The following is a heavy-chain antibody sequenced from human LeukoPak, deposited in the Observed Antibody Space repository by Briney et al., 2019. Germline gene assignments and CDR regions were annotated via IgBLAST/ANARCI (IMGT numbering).Heavy chain of an antibody. V-gene: IGHV1-18*01. D-gene: IGHD2-15*01. CDR1: GYTFNIYG. Sequence: ASVQVSCKAFGYTFNIYGITWVRRAPGQGLEWLGWISGYNGNTNYAQKVQGRVTMTTDTSTRTAFMVLRSLRSDDTAVYYCARDNSATSDCSSSSCYHFDYWGQGTLVTVSS. J-gene: IGHJ4*02. CDR3: ARDNSATSDCSSSSCYHFDY. CDR2: ISGYNGNT.